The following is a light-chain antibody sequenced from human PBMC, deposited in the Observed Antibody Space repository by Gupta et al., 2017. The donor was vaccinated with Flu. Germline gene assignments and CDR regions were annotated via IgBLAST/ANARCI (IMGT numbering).Light chain of an antibody. V-gene: IGKV3-11*01. Sequence: EIVFTQSPTTLSLSPGERAILSCRASQSVSTYLAWYQQKPGQAPRLLMYDTSKRVAGIPARFSGSGSGTDFTLTISTLEPEDFAVYYCQQRSDLPMYTFGQGTRLEIK. CDR2: DTS. CDR1: QSVSTY. J-gene: IGKJ2*01. CDR3: QQRSDLPMYT.